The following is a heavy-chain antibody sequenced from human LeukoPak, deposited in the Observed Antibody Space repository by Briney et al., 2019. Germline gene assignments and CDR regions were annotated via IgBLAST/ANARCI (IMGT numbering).Heavy chain of an antibody. CDR3: ARRVSSWDKYYFDY. D-gene: IGHD6-13*01. J-gene: IGHJ4*02. V-gene: IGHV4-4*02. Sequence: SGTLSLTCAVSGGSISSSNWWSWVRQPPGKGLEWIGEIYHSGSTNCNPSLKSRVTISVDTSKNQFSLKLSSVTAADTAVYYCARRVSSWDKYYFDYWGQGTLVTVSS. CDR2: IYHSGST. CDR1: GGSISSSNW.